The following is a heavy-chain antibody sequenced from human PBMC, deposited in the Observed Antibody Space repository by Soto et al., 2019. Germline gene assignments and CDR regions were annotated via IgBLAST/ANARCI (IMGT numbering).Heavy chain of an antibody. D-gene: IGHD3-10*01. CDR1: GDTFKNCV. CDR3: AAELGFGKLSVV. CDR2: IIPLFGTT. Sequence: QVQVVQSGVEVRRPGSSVKVSCKASGDTFKNCVISWVRQAPGQGLEWMGGIIPLFGTTDVAQRFQGRLTITTDESPTTAYMELSRLRSEDTATYYCAAELGFGKLSVVWGQGTTVIVSS. V-gene: IGHV1-69*01. J-gene: IGHJ6*02.